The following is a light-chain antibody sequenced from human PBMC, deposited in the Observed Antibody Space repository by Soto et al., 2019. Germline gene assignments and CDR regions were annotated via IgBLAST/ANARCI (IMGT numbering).Light chain of an antibody. Sequence: QSALTQPPSASGSPGQSITISCSGTSSDVGGYNFVSWYQQHPGKAPKLMIYEVSKRPSGVPDRFSGSKSGNTASLAISGLRSEDEAVYYCASWDDRLGAVIFGGGTKVTVL. CDR3: ASWDDRLGAVI. V-gene: IGLV2-8*01. J-gene: IGLJ2*01. CDR2: EVS. CDR1: SSDVGGYNF.